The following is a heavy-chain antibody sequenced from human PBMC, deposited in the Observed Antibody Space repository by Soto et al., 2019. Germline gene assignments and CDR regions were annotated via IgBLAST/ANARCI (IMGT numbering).Heavy chain of an antibody. CDR2: IKQDGSEK. CDR1: GLTFSSYW. J-gene: IGHJ6*02. Sequence: GGSLRLSCAASGLTFSSYWMSWVRQAPGKGLEWVANIKQDGSEKYYVDSVKGRFTISRDNAKNSLYLQMNSLRAEDTAVYYCAREGTATGMDVWGQGTTVTVSS. V-gene: IGHV3-7*01. D-gene: IGHD2-15*01. CDR3: AREGTATGMDV.